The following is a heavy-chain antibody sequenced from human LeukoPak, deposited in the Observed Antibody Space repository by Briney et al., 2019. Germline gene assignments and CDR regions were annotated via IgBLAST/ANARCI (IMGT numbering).Heavy chain of an antibody. Sequence: PGGSLKLSCAASGFTFSDSSMYWVRQASGKGLEWVGRIRNKINSYATAYAASVRGMFTISRDDSKKTAYLQMNSLKPEDTGVYYCSSTPEIPWGQGTLVTVAS. CDR1: GFTFSDSS. CDR2: IRNKINSYAT. V-gene: IGHV3-73*01. J-gene: IGHJ5*02. CDR3: SSTPEIP.